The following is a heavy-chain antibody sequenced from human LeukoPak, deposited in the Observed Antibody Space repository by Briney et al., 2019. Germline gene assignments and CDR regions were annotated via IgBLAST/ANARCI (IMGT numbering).Heavy chain of an antibody. J-gene: IGHJ5*02. V-gene: IGHV4-59*01. CDR3: AREVGLGMYNWFDP. CDR2: IYHSGST. CDR1: GGSISNYD. Sequence: SETLSLTCTVSGGSISNYDWYWIRQPPGKGLECIGFIYHSGSTNYNPSLKSRVAISVDTSKTQFSLKLRSVTAADTAVYYCAREVGLGMYNWFDPWGQGTLVTVSS. D-gene: IGHD3-16*01.